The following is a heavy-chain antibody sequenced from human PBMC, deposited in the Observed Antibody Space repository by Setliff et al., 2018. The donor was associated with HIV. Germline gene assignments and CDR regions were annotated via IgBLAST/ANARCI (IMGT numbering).Heavy chain of an antibody. CDR1: GFSFSSYG. Sequence: GGSLRLSCAASGFSFSSYGLHWVRQAPGKGLEWVAFIPYDGSYKYYADSVKGRFIISRDDSRTSVYLQMNSLKTEDTAVYYCARGPGASHSYTYGLDVWGQGTTVTVSS. CDR2: IPYDGSYK. V-gene: IGHV3-33*05. J-gene: IGHJ6*02. CDR3: ARGPGASHSYTYGLDV. D-gene: IGHD2-2*01.